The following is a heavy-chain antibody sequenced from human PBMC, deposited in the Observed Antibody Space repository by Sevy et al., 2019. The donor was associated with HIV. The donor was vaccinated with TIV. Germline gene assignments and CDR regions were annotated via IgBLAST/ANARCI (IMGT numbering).Heavy chain of an antibody. CDR1: GYTFSRNT. CDR3: TRESSGFDS. J-gene: IGHJ5*01. CDR2: ISSDGTYK. Sequence: GGSLRLSCAASGYTFSRNTMHWVRQVPGKGLVWVSGISSDGTYKTYADSVKGQFTISRDNAKSTLYLQMNSLRAEDTAVYYCTRESSGFDSWGQGTLVTVSS. D-gene: IGHD3-22*01. V-gene: IGHV3-74*03.